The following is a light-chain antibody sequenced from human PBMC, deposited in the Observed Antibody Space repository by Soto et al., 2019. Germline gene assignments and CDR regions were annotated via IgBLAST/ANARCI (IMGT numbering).Light chain of an antibody. Sequence: EIVLTQSPGTLSLSPGERATLSCSAGQGVTTNFAWYQQKSGQSPSLLIYDVSIRATGVQARFSGTGSETDFTLTISGLQSEDSAVYFCQQYNNWPFSVGQGTRLEI. V-gene: IGKV3-15*01. CDR2: DVS. CDR3: QQYNNWPFS. J-gene: IGKJ5*01. CDR1: QGVTTN.